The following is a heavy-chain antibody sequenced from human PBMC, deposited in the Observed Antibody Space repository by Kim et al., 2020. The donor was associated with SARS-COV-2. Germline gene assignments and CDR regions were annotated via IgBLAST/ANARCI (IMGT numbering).Heavy chain of an antibody. V-gene: IGHV4-59*01. J-gene: IGHJ4*02. CDR2: RGGI. Sequence: RGGISYNPSLKSRVTLSLDTANNQFSLKVTSVTSADTAVYYCARAYSAIDYWGQGALVTVSS. CDR3: ARAYSAIDY. D-gene: IGHD2-15*01.